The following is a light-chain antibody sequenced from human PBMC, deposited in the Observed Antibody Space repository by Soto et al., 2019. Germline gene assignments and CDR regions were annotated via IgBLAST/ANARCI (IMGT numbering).Light chain of an antibody. V-gene: IGKV1-6*01. Sequence: AIQMTQSPSSLSASVGDRVTITCRASQGIRNNLGWYQQKPGKAPKLLIYAASSLQSGVPSRFSGSGSGTNFTLTISSLQPEDFATFYCLQDYNYHRTFGQGTKVDIK. CDR2: AAS. J-gene: IGKJ1*01. CDR1: QGIRNN. CDR3: LQDYNYHRT.